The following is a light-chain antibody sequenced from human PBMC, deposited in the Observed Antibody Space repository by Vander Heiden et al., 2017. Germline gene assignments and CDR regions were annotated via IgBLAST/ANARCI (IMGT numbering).Light chain of an antibody. Sequence: SYELTQPSTVSVSPGQTARINCPGGVLAKKYARWFQQKPAQAPWWWMYKNSGRPSGIPGRFSGASSGTKAHLTIGGAQVEEEAYYYCYSAADKNPVCGGGTKLTVL. V-gene: IGLV3-27*01. J-gene: IGLJ2*01. CDR1: VLAKKY. CDR2: KNS. CDR3: YSAADKNPV.